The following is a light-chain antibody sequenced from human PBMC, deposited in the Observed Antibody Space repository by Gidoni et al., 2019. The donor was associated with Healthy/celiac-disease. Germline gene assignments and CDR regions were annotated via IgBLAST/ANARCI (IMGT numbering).Light chain of an antibody. CDR1: QSVSSY. Sequence: EIVLTQSPATLSLSPGERATLSCRASQSVSSYLAWYQQKPGQAPRLLIYDASNRATGTPARFSGSGSGTDFTLTISSLEPEDFAVYYCQQRSNWPSLTFXGXTKVEIK. CDR2: DAS. CDR3: QQRSNWPSLT. V-gene: IGKV3-11*01. J-gene: IGKJ4*01.